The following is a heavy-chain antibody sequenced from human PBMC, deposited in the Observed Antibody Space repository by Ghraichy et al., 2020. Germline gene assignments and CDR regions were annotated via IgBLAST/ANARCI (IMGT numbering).Heavy chain of an antibody. CDR2: INHGGIT. D-gene: IGHD6-19*01. J-gene: IGHJ4*02. V-gene: IGHV4-34*01. CDR3: ARMMAVAGKSDY. Sequence: SQTLSLTCGVFGGSFSAYYWTWIRQPPGKGLEWIGEINHGGITNYNPSLQSRVTISIDTSKKQFSLKLSSVTAADTAVYYCARMMAVAGKSDYWGQGTLLIVST. CDR1: GGSFSAYY.